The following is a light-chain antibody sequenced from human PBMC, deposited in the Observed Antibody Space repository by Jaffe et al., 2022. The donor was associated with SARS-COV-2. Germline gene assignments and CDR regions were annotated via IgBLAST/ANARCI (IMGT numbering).Light chain of an antibody. CDR2: AAS. J-gene: IGKJ4*01. Sequence: DIQLTQSPSFLSASVGDTVTITCRASQGISSFLAWYQQKPGGAPKLLIYAASTLQSGVPSRFSGSGSGTEFTLTISSLQPEDFATYYCQQLNSYPLTFGGGTKVDIK. CDR1: QGISSF. V-gene: IGKV1-9*01. CDR3: QQLNSYPLT.